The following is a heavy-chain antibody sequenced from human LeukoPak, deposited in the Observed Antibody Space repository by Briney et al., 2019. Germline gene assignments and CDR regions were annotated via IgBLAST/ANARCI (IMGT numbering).Heavy chain of an antibody. D-gene: IGHD2-2*02. CDR2: ISDTISIT. V-gene: IGHV3-48*01. CDR1: GFSFSTHS. Sequence: AGGSLRLSCAASGFSFSTHSMNWVRQAPGKGLEWISYISDTISITFYADSAKGRFTISRDNSRNSLYLQMNNLRAEDTAVYYCARGPTHIPSTWGQGTLVTVSS. CDR3: ARGPTHIPST. J-gene: IGHJ4*02.